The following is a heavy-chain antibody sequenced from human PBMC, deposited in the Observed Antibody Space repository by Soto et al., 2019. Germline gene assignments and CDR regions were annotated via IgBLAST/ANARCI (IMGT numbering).Heavy chain of an antibody. J-gene: IGHJ6*02. V-gene: IGHV4-34*01. Sequence: SETLSLTCAVSGGSFSGNYWTWIRQPPGKGLEWIGEFSDSGSTNYNPSLKSRVTISENMSKSQFSLKLSSVTAADTAVYYCARGNFYYGMDVWGQGTTVTVSS. CDR1: GGSFSGNY. CDR2: FSDSGST. CDR3: ARGNFYYGMDV.